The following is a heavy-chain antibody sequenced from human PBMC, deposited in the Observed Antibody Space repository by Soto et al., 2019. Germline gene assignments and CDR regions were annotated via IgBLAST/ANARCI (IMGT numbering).Heavy chain of an antibody. CDR1: RFSFAGYA. V-gene: IGHV3-23*01. D-gene: IGHD3-3*01. Sequence: EVQLWESGGGFVQPGGSLRLYCAATRFSFAGYALTWVRQAPGKGLEWLSAVSGGGASTYYADSVRGRFSISRDVSWNMIYLQLNRLTAGDTATYYCAKTQTFNGYYGGFDAWGQGTRVTVSS. J-gene: IGHJ4*02. CDR2: VSGGGAST. CDR3: AKTQTFNGYYGGFDA.